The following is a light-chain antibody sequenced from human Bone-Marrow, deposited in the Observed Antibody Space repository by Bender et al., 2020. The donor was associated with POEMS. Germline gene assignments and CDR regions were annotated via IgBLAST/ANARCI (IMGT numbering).Light chain of an antibody. CDR1: DIGSKS. V-gene: IGLV3-21*01. J-gene: IGLJ2*01. CDR3: QAWDSSTAVV. CDR2: QDS. Sequence: SYVLTQPPSVSVAPGQTATITCGGNDIGSKSVHWYQQKPGQSPVLVISQDSQRPSGIPERFSGSNSGNTATLTISGTQAMDEADYYCQAWDSSTAVVFGGGTKLTVL.